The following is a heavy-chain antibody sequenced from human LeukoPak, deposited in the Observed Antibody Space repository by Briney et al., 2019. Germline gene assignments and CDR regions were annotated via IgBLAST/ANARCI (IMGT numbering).Heavy chain of an antibody. J-gene: IGHJ4*02. D-gene: IGHD3-10*01. CDR3: AHKSTSYSMASFDY. CDR1: GFSLSTSGVG. V-gene: IGHV2-5*01. CDR2: IYWNDGK. Sequence: SGPTLVNPTQTLTLTCTFSGFSLSTSGVGVGWIRQPPGKALEWLALIYWNDGKRYSPSLKSRLTITKDTSKNQVVLTMTNMDPVDTATYYCAHKSTSYSMASFDYWGQGTLVTVSS.